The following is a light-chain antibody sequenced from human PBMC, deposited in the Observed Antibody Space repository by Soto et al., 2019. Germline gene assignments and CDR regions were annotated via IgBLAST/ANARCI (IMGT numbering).Light chain of an antibody. J-gene: IGKJ1*01. V-gene: IGKV3-15*01. CDR2: GAS. Sequence: EIVMTQSPATLSVSPGERATLSCRASQSVSSNLAWYQQKPGQAPRLLIYGASTRDTGIPARFSGSGSGTEFTLTISSLQSEDFAVYYCQQYNNWPVWTFGQGTKVEIK. CDR1: QSVSSN. CDR3: QQYNNWPVWT.